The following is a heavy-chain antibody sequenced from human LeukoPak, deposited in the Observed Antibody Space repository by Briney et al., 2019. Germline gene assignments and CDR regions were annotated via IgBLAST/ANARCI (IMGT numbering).Heavy chain of an antibody. D-gene: IGHD4-23*01. CDR2: MNPNSGNT. Sequence: ASVKVSCKASGYTFTSYDINWVRQATGQGLEWMGWMNPNSGNTGYAQKFRGRVTMTRNTSISTAYMELSSLRSEDTAVYYCARGGALYGGNSYWGQGTLVTVSS. V-gene: IGHV1-8*01. CDR1: GYTFTSYD. CDR3: ARGGALYGGNSY. J-gene: IGHJ4*02.